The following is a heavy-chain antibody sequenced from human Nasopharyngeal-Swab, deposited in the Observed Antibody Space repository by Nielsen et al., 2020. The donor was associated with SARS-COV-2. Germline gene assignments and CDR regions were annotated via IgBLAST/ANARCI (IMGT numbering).Heavy chain of an antibody. V-gene: IGHV3-23*01. CDR1: GFTFSSYA. J-gene: IGHJ3*02. D-gene: IGHD3-10*01. CDR2: VTGSGYGT. CDR3: ARKDVFAYGVDAFDI. Sequence: GESLKISCAASGFTFSSYAMTWVRQAPGKGLEWVSVVTGSGYGTDHADSVKGRLTISRDNAKNTLYLQMNSLRAEDTAVYYCARKDVFAYGVDAFDIWGQGTMVTVSS.